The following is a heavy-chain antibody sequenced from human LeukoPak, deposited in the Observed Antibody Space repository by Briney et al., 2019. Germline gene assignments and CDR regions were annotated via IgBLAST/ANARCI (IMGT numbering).Heavy chain of an antibody. J-gene: IGHJ4*02. V-gene: IGHV3-7*01. CDR2: IKQDGSEK. Sequence: GGSLRLSCAASGFTFSSYWMSWVRQAPGKGLEWVAYIKQDGSEKYCVDSVKGRFTISRDNAQDSLYLQMNSLRAEDTAVYYCARGLNYYDTSGYLPTGYWGQGTLVTVSS. CDR3: ARGLNYYDTSGYLPTGY. D-gene: IGHD3-22*01. CDR1: GFTFSSYW.